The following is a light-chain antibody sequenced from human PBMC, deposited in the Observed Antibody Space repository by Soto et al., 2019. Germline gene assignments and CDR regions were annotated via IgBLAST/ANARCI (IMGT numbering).Light chain of an antibody. CDR3: SSYRSSTTFV. CDR2: EVR. V-gene: IGLV2-14*01. Sequence: QSALTQPASVSGSPGRSITISCNGSSSDVGAYNYVSWYQQYPGKAPKVIIFEVRKRPSGVSNRFSGSKSGDTASLTISGLQADDEADYYCSSYRSSTTFVFGTGTKLTVL. CDR1: SSDVGAYNY. J-gene: IGLJ1*01.